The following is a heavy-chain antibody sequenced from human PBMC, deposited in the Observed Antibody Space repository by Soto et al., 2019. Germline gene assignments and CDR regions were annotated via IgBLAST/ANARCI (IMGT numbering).Heavy chain of an antibody. CDR2: ISHSGIT. CDR3: ARVLRGWFDP. V-gene: IGHV4-4*02. Sequence: PSETLSLTCAVSGGSITSANWGTWVRQPPGGGLEWIGEISHSGITNYKASLKSRVTMSVDKTKNDVSLKLTSVTAADTAVYYCARVLRGWFDPWGQGTPVTVSS. CDR1: GGSITSANW. J-gene: IGHJ5*02.